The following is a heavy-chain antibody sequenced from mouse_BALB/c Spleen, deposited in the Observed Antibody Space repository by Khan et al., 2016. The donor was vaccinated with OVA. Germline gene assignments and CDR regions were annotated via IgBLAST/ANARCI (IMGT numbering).Heavy chain of an antibody. Sequence: EVELVESGGDLVKPGGSMKLSCSASGFTFSTYAMSWVRQTPEKRLEWVATISSGGDNIYYPDSVKGRFTISRDNAKNTLYLQMSGLRSEDTAMCCGGVRHYGPFAYWDQETLVTVSA. J-gene: IGHJ3*01. V-gene: IGHV5-9*04. CDR2: ISSGGDNI. CDR1: GFTFSTYA. D-gene: IGHD1-1*01. CDR3: GVRHYGPFAY.